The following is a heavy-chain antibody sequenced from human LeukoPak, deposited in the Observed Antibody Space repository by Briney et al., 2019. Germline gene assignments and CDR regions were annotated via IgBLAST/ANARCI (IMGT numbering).Heavy chain of an antibody. Sequence: GGSLRLSCAASGFTFSDYYMSWIRQAPGKGLEWVSYISSSGSTIYYADSVKGRFTISRDNSKNTLYLQMNSLRAEDTAVYYCAKSYAGTTDALDYWGQGTLVTVSS. CDR3: AKSYAGTTDALDY. CDR2: ISSSGSTI. D-gene: IGHD1-7*01. CDR1: GFTFSDYY. J-gene: IGHJ4*02. V-gene: IGHV3-11*01.